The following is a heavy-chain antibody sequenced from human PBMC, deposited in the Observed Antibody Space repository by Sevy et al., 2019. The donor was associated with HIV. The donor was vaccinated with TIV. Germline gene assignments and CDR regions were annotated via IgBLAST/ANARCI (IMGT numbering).Heavy chain of an antibody. CDR1: GFTFSSYD. CDR3: ARVASSGWYVGAFDI. V-gene: IGHV3-13*01. CDR2: IGIAGDT. J-gene: IGHJ3*02. Sequence: GGSLRLSCAASGFTFSSYDMHWVRQTTGKGLEWVSAIGIAGDTYYAGSVKGRFTISRENAKNSLYLQMNSLRAGDTAVYYCARVASSGWYVGAFDIWGQGTIVTVSS. D-gene: IGHD6-19*01.